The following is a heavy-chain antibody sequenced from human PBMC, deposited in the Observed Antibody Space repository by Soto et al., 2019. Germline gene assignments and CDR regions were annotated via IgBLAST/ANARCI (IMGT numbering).Heavy chain of an antibody. V-gene: IGHV4-30-2*01. CDR2: IYHSGRT. Sequence: QLQLQESGSGLVKPSQTLSLTCAVSGGSISSGGYSWSWIRQPPGKGLEWIGYIYHSGRTYYNPSLKSRGTISVGRSNDQFSLRLSSVTAADTAVYYCARVPDYWGQGTLVTVSS. CDR3: ARVPDY. CDR1: GGSISSGGYS. J-gene: IGHJ4*02.